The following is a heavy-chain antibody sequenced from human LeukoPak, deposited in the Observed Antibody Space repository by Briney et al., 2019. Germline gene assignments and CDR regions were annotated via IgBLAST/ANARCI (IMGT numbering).Heavy chain of an antibody. J-gene: IGHJ4*02. V-gene: IGHV3-11*04. Sequence: GGSLRLSCIASGFTFSDYYMSWIRQAPGKGLEWVSYISSSGSTIYYADSVKGRFTISRDNAKNSLYLQMNSLRAEETAVYYCVRDQASSHGGNSNWFDYWGQGTLVTVSS. CDR3: VRDQASSHGGNSNWFDY. CDR1: GFTFSDYY. D-gene: IGHD4-23*01. CDR2: ISSSGSTI.